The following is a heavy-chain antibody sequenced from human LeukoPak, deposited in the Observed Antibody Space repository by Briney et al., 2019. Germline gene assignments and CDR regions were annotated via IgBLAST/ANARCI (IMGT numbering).Heavy chain of an antibody. Sequence: ASVTVSCKASGYTFTGYYMHWVRQAPGQGLEWMGRINPNSGGTNYAQKFQGRVTMTRDTSISTAYMELSRLRSDDTAVYYCARVRDLDAFDIWGQGTMVTVSS. J-gene: IGHJ3*02. V-gene: IGHV1-2*06. CDR2: INPNSGGT. CDR1: GYTFTGYY. CDR3: ARVRDLDAFDI.